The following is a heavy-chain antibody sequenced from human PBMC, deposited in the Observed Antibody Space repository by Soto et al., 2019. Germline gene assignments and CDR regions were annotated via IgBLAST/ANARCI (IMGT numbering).Heavy chain of an antibody. Sequence: QVQLQQSGPGLVKPSQTLSLTCAISGDSVFTDGVAWNWIRQSPSRGLEWLGRTWYTSGWNSDYALSVKRRITVTPDTSKNQFSLQLSSVTPEDIAVYYCARGRNSAFDFWGQGTLVTVSS. CDR2: TWYTSGWNS. CDR1: GDSVFTDGVA. J-gene: IGHJ4*02. CDR3: ARGRNSAFDF. V-gene: IGHV6-1*01. D-gene: IGHD6-13*01.